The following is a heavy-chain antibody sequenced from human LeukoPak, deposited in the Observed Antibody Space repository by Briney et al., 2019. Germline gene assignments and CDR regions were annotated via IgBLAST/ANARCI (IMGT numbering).Heavy chain of an antibody. CDR2: ISWNSDTT. Sequence: GGSLRLSCAASGFSFYDYAMHWVRQAPGKGLEWVSAISWNSDTTEYADSVKGRFFTSRDNAKNSLYLQMNSLRAEDTALYYCAKDFFRKNSGVYHMDIWGQGTTVTVSS. CDR1: GFSFYDYA. J-gene: IGHJ6*03. V-gene: IGHV3-9*01. D-gene: IGHD5-12*01. CDR3: AKDFFRKNSGVYHMDI.